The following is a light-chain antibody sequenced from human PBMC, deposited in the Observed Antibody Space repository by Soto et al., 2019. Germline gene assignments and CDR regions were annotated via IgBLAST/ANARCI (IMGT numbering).Light chain of an antibody. CDR3: QQYNNWGIT. J-gene: IGKJ5*01. Sequence: EIVLTQSPGTLSLSPGERATLSCRASQSISSTYLTWYHQRPGQAPRLLIYDASRRATGIPDRFSGSGSGTDFSLTISRLEPEDFAVYYCQQYNNWGITFGQGTRLEIK. CDR1: QSISSTY. V-gene: IGKV3D-20*02. CDR2: DAS.